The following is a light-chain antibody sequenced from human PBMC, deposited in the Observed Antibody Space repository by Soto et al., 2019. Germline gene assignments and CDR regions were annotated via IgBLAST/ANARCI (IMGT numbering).Light chain of an antibody. V-gene: IGKV1-5*01. CDR2: DAS. Sequence: DVLMTQFPSTLSASVGDRVTITCRASQSINIWVAWYQQRPGKAHKLLIYDASSLERGVPSRFSGSGSGTEFTLTISSLQPDDFATYYCHQYNSYSPWTFGQGTKVDIK. J-gene: IGKJ1*01. CDR1: QSINIW. CDR3: HQYNSYSPWT.